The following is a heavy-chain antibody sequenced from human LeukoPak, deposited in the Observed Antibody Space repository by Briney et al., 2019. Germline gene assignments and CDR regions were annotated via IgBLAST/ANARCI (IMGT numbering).Heavy chain of an antibody. CDR3: GRVYYYGMDV. CDR2: ISSSRSYI. V-gene: IGHV3-21*01. Sequence: GGSLRLSCAASGFTFSSYSMNWVRQAPGKGLEWVSSISSSRSYIYYADSLKGRFTISRDNAKNSLYLQMNSLRAEDTAVYYCGRVYYYGMDVWGQGTTVTVSS. CDR1: GFTFSSYS. J-gene: IGHJ6*02.